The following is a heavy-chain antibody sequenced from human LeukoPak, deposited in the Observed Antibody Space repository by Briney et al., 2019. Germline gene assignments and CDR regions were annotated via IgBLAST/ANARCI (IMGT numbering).Heavy chain of an antibody. CDR2: IYTSGST. D-gene: IGHD3-9*01. J-gene: IGHJ3*02. V-gene: IGHV4-4*07. CDR1: GGSISSYY. Sequence: SETLSLTCTVSGGSISSYYWSWIRQPAGKGLEWIGRIYTSGSTNYNPSLKSRVTISVDKSKNQFSLKLSSVTAADTAVYYCARGVTYYDILTGYSVVGAFDIWGQGTMVTVSS. CDR3: ARGVTYYDILTGYSVVGAFDI.